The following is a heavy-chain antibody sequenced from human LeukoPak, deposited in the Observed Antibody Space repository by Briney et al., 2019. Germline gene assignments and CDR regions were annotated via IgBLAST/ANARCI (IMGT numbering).Heavy chain of an antibody. J-gene: IGHJ4*02. CDR1: GGSFSGYY. D-gene: IGHD2-15*01. V-gene: IGHV4-34*01. Sequence: SETLSLTCAVYGGSFSGYYWSWIRQPPGKGLEWIGEINHSGSTNYNPSLKSRVTISVDTSKNQFSLKLSSVTAADTAVYYCASVGYCSGGSRRSGVDYWGQGTLVTVSS. CDR3: ASVGYCSGGSRRSGVDY. CDR2: INHSGST.